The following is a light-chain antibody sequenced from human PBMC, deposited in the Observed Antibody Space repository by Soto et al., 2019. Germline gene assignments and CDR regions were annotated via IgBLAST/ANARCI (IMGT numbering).Light chain of an antibody. V-gene: IGKV3-15*01. Sequence: TRCAVTLSLSPGERGTFSGEASQSVSSRLAWYQQKPGQAPRLLIYGASTRATGIPVRFSGSASGTEFTLTISSLQPEDFAVYYCQQFSRYPLTFGGGTKVDIK. CDR1: QSVSSR. J-gene: IGKJ4*01. CDR2: GAS. CDR3: QQFSRYPLT.